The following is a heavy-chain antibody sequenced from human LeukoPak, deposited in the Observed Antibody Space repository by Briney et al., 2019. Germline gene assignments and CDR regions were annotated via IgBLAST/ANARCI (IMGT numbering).Heavy chain of an antibody. D-gene: IGHD2-2*01. CDR1: GGSFSGYY. V-gene: IGHV4-34*01. CDR3: ARGGGVPAERWFDP. CDR2: INHSGST. J-gene: IGHJ5*02. Sequence: PSETLSLTCAVYGGSFSGYYWSWIRQPPGKGLEWIGEINHSGSTNYNPSLKSRVTISVDTSKNQFSLKLSSVTAADTAVYYCARGGGVPAERWFDPWGQGTLVTVSS.